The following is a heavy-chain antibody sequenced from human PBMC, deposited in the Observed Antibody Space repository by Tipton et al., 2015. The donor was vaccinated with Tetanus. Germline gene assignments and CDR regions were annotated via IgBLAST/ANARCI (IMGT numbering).Heavy chain of an antibody. CDR2: ISVSGLT. D-gene: IGHD3-10*01. CDR3: ARDRGVRGGYYYYHGMDV. V-gene: IGHV4-59*01. CDR1: GDSMTRYY. Sequence: TLSLTCTVSGDSMTRYYWSWIRQPPGKGLEWLAYISVSGLTNSNYFLKSRITISRDTSRNQFSLRLTSVTAADTAVYYCARDRGVRGGYYYYHGMDVWGQGTTVTVSS. J-gene: IGHJ6*02.